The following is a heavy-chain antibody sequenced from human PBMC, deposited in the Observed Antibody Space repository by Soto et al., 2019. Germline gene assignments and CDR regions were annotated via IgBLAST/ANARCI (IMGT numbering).Heavy chain of an antibody. CDR3: AGAVAAGIAVVDY. D-gene: IGHD2-2*01. J-gene: IGHJ4*02. CDR1: GVTFSSYT. Sequence: SVKLSCKASGVTFSSYTISWVRQAQEQGLKWMGGIIPILGIANYAQKFQGRVTITADNTTSTAYMELSSLRSEDTVVYYCAGAVAAGIAVVDYWGQGTLDTVFS. CDR2: IIPILGIA. V-gene: IGHV1-69*10.